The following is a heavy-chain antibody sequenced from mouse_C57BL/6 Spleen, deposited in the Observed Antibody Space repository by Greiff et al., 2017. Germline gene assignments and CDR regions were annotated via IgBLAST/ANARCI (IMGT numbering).Heavy chain of an antibody. Sequence: EVKLMESGAELARPGASVKLSCTASGFNIKDDYMHWVKQRPEPGLEWIGWIDPENGDTEYASKFQGKATITADTSSNTAYLQLSSLTSEDTAVYYCTFITTVVYYYAMDYWGQGTSVTVSS. CDR2: IDPENGDT. J-gene: IGHJ4*01. V-gene: IGHV14-4*01. D-gene: IGHD1-1*01. CDR1: GFNIKDDY. CDR3: TFITTVVYYYAMDY.